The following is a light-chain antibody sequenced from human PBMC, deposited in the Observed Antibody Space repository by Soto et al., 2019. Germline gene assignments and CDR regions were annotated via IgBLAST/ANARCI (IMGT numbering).Light chain of an antibody. CDR3: QQYGRSPLT. J-gene: IGKJ1*01. V-gene: IGKV3-20*01. CDR2: GAS. Sequence: EIVLTQSPGTLSLSPGERAPLSCRASQSVSSSYLAWYQQKPGQAPRLLIYGASSRATGIPDRFSGSGSGTDFTLTISRLEPEDFAVYYCQQYGRSPLTFGQGTKVEIK. CDR1: QSVSSSY.